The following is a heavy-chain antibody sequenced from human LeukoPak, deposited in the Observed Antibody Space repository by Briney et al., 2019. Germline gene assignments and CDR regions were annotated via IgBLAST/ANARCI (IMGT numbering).Heavy chain of an antibody. V-gene: IGHV3-30*02. CDR3: AKEDLAHYDILTGSPMG. J-gene: IGHJ3*01. D-gene: IGHD3-9*01. CDR1: GFTFSSYG. CDR2: IRYDGSNK. Sequence: GGSLRLSCAASGFTFSSYGMHWVRQAPGKGLEWVAFIRYDGSNKYYADSVKGRFTISRGNSKNTLYLQMNSLRAEDTAVYYCAKEDLAHYDILTGSPMGWGQGTMVTVSS.